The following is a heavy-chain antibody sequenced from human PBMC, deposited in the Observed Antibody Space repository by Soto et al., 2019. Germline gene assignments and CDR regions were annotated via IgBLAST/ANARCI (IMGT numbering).Heavy chain of an antibody. J-gene: IGHJ3*02. V-gene: IGHV1-18*04. CDR3: ARVLGSSGYRKKDAFDI. CDR1: GYTFTSYG. CDR2: ISAYNGNT. Sequence: ASVKVSCKASGYTFTSYGISWVRQAPGQGLEWMGWISAYNGNTNYAQKLQGRVTMTTDTSTSTAYMELRSLRSDNTAVYYCARVLGSSGYRKKDAFDIWGQGTMVTVSS. D-gene: IGHD3-22*01.